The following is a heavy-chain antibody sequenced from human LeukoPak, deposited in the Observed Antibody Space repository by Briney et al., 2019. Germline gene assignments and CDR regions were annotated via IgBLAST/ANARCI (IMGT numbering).Heavy chain of an antibody. CDR1: GFTFSTYG. Sequence: GGSLRLSCAASGFTFSTYGMHWVRQAPGKGLEWVSFIWYDGSNKYYADSVKGRFTISRDKSKNTLYLQMNSLRAEDTALYYCARDRCSGGRCYSLSVGHMDVWGKGTTVTVSS. CDR2: IWYDGSNK. J-gene: IGHJ6*03. V-gene: IGHV3-33*01. D-gene: IGHD2-15*01. CDR3: ARDRCSGGRCYSLSVGHMDV.